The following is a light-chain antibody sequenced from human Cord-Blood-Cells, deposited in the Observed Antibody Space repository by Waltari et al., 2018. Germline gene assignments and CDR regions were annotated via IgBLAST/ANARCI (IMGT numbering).Light chain of an antibody. Sequence: RITQSAPSPAASIGDRVTTPRRAWQGISSYLAWYQQKPGKAPKLLIYAASTLQSGFPSRFSGSGSGTDFTLTSSCLQSEDFATYYCQQYYSYPQTFGQGTKVEIK. CDR1: QGISSY. CDR3: QQYYSYPQT. CDR2: AAS. J-gene: IGKJ1*01. V-gene: IGKV1-8*01.